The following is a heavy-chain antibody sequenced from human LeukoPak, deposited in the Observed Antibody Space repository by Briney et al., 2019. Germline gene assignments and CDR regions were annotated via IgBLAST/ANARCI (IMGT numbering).Heavy chain of an antibody. V-gene: IGHV1-2*02. Sequence: ASVKVSCKASGYTFTGYYMHWVRQAPGQGLEWMGWINPDSGGTNYAQKLQGRATMTTDTSTSTVYMEVRSLRSDDTAVYYCARGKGNYGDPASFDYWGQGTLVTVSS. J-gene: IGHJ4*02. CDR3: ARGKGNYGDPASFDY. CDR1: GYTFTGYY. D-gene: IGHD4-17*01. CDR2: INPDSGGT.